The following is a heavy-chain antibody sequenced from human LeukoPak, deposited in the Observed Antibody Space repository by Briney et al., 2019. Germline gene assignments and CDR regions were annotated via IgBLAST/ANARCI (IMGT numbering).Heavy chain of an antibody. CDR3: VRVLIWFGQLQNWFDP. CDR2: IYHTGPS. CDR1: GGSMTNDTFY. Sequence: SETLSLTCTVSGGSMTNDTFYWGWIRQPPGKGLEWIGSIYHTGPSYYNPSLKSRVTISVDTSKKHFSLKLSSVTAADTAVYYCVRVLIWFGQLQNWFDPWGPGTLVTVSS. V-gene: IGHV4-39*07. J-gene: IGHJ5*02. D-gene: IGHD3-10*01.